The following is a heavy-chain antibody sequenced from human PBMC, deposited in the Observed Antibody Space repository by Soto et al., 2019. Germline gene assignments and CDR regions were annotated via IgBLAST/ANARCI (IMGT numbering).Heavy chain of an antibody. CDR2: IYSGGST. V-gene: IGHV3-66*01. J-gene: IGHJ4*02. CDR3: ARDYDFWSGSPPH. D-gene: IGHD3-3*01. Sequence: PGGSLRLSCAASGFTVSSNYMSWVRQAPGKGLEWVSVIYSGGSTYYADSVKGRFTISRDNSKNTLYLQMNSLRAEDTAVYYCARDYDFWSGSPPHWGQGTLVTVSS. CDR1: GFTVSSNY.